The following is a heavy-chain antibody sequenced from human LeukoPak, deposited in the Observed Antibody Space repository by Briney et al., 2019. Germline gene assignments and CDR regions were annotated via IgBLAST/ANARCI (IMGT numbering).Heavy chain of an antibody. CDR1: GFTFSSYA. D-gene: IGHD2-2*01. V-gene: IGHV3-48*04. Sequence: PGGSLRLSCAASGFTFSSYAMHWVRQAPGKGLEWISYIDTSSSTMYYADSVMGRFTISRDNAKNSLYLQMNSLRAEDTAVYYCARWYCSSTNCQSYYYGMDVWGQGTTVTVSS. J-gene: IGHJ6*02. CDR2: IDTSSSTM. CDR3: ARWYCSSTNCQSYYYGMDV.